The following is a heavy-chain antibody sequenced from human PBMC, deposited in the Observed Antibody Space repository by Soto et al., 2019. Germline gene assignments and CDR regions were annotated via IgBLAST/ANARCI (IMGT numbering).Heavy chain of an antibody. V-gene: IGHV1-69*12. D-gene: IGHD4-17*01. CDR3: ARDTVPDYDLDYYYYGMDV. CDR2: IIPIFGTA. CDR1: GGTFRSYA. J-gene: IGHJ6*02. Sequence: QVQLVQSGAEVKKPGSSVQVSCKASGGTFRSYAISWVRQAPGQGLEWMGGIIPIFGTANYAQKFQGRVTITADESTSTAYMELSSLRSEDTAVYYCARDTVPDYDLDYYYYGMDVWGQGTTVTVSS.